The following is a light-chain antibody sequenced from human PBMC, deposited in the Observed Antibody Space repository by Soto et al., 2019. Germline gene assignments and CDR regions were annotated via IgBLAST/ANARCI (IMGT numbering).Light chain of an antibody. CDR1: SSDVGGYNY. J-gene: IGLJ1*01. V-gene: IGLV2-14*01. CDR3: SSFTTNRIYV. CDR2: EVS. Sequence: QSVLTEPASVSGSPGQSITISCTGTSSDVGGYNYVSWYQQHPGKAPKLMIYEVSNRPSGISSRFSASKSGLTASLTISGLQAEDEADYYCSSFTTNRIYVFGPGTKVTVL.